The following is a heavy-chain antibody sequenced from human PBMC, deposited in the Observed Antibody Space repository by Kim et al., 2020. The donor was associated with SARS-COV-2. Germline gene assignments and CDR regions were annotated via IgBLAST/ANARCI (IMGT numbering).Heavy chain of an antibody. CDR2: ISWNSGSI. J-gene: IGHJ4*02. V-gene: IGHV3-9*01. CDR3: AKDQVTRLRRFLEWLFMMMYDY. D-gene: IGHD3-3*01. Sequence: GGSLRLSCAASGFTFGDYAMHWVRQAPGKGLEWVSGISWNSGSICYADSVKGRFTISRDNAKNSLYLQMNSLRAEDTALYYCAKDQVTRLRRFLEWLFMMMYDYWGEGTLVTVSS. CDR1: GFTFGDYA.